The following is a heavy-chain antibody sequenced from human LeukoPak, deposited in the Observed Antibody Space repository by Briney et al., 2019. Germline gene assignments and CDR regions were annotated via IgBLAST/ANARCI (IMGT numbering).Heavy chain of an antibody. D-gene: IGHD4/OR15-4a*01. CDR2: IYSDNT. J-gene: IGHJ4*02. Sequence: PGGSLRLSCTVSGFTVSSNSMSWVRQAPGKGLEWVSFIYSDNTHYSDSVKGRLTISRDNSKNTLYLQMNSLRAEDTAVYYCARRAGAYSHPYDYWGQGTLDTVSS. V-gene: IGHV3-53*01. CDR3: ARRAGAYSHPYDY. CDR1: GFTVSSNS.